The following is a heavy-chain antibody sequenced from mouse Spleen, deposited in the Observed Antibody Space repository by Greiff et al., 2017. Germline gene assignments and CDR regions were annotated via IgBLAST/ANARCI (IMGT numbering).Heavy chain of an antibody. CDR3: ARYTVWSLHWYFDV. CDR1: GYSITSGYY. CDR2: ISYDGSN. V-gene: IGHV3-6*01. D-gene: IGHD3-1*01. J-gene: IGHJ1*01. Sequence: EVQLQESGPGLVKPSQSLSLTCSVTGYSITSGYYWNWIRQFPGNKLEWMGYISYDGSNNYNPSLKNRISITRDTSKNQFFLKLNSVTTEDTATYYCARYTVWSLHWYFDVWGAGTTVTVSS.